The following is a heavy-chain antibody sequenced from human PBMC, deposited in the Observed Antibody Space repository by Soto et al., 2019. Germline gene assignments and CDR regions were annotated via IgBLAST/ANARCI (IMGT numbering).Heavy chain of an antibody. Sequence: QVQLQESGPGLVKPSQTLSLTCTVSGDSLTSGDYYWSWIRQPPGKGLEWIGYIFYSGSTYYNPSLKSRVTISIDTSKNQFSLKLTSVTAADTAVYYCDRDRRVSNSWSPGDYYSYGMDVWGQGTTVTVSS. CDR3: DRDRRVSNSWSPGDYYSYGMDV. J-gene: IGHJ6*02. CDR2: IFYSGST. CDR1: GDSLTSGDYY. V-gene: IGHV4-30-4*01. D-gene: IGHD6-13*01.